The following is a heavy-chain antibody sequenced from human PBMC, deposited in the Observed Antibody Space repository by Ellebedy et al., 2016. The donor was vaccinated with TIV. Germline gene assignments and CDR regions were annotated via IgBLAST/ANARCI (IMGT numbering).Heavy chain of an antibody. D-gene: IGHD1-26*01. V-gene: IGHV5-51*01. Sequence: GESLKISCKGSGYSFTSYWIGWVRQMPGKGLEWMGIIYPGDSDTRYSPSFQGQVTISADKSISTAYLQWSSLKASDTAMYYCARPGYSGSPSYSTTGSYFQHWGQGTLVTVSS. J-gene: IGHJ1*01. CDR2: IYPGDSDT. CDR3: ARPGYSGSPSYSTTGSYFQH. CDR1: GYSFTSYW.